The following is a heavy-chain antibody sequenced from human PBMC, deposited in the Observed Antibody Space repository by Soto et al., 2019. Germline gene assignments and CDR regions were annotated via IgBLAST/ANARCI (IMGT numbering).Heavy chain of an antibody. CDR2: IYYTGST. CDR1: GGSISSGGYY. J-gene: IGHJ4*02. V-gene: IGHV4-31*03. Sequence: PSETLSLTCTVSGGSISSGGYYWSWIRQHPDKGLECIGYIYYTGSTYYNPSLKSRVTISVDTSKNQFSLNLNSVTAADTAVYYCVRAKGIAASGTFNYWGQGTLVTVSS. D-gene: IGHD6-13*01. CDR3: VRAKGIAASGTFNY.